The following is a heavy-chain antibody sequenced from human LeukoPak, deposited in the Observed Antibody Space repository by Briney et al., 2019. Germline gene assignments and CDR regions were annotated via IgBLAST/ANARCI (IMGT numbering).Heavy chain of an antibody. CDR1: GFTFSSYS. V-gene: IGHV3-21*01. CDR3: ARDEGYYDILTAGNWFDP. J-gene: IGHJ5*02. CDR2: ISSSSSYI. Sequence: GGSLRLSCAASGFTFSSYSMNWVRQAPGKGLEWVSSISSSSSYIYYADSVKGRFTISRDNAKNSLYLQMNSLRAEDTAVYYCARDEGYYDILTAGNWFDPWGQGTLVTVSS. D-gene: IGHD3-9*01.